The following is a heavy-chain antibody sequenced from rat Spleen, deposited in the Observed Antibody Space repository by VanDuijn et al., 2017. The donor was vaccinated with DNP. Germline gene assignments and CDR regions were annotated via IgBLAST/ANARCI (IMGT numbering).Heavy chain of an antibody. CDR1: EFRFNNHW. CDR2: INSGSGYT. CDR3: AIYYYSGDNWFAY. J-gene: IGHJ3*01. D-gene: IGHD1-1*01. Sequence: EVQLVESGGDLVQPGRSLKLSCVVSEFRFNNHWMTWIRQVPGKGLEWVASINSGSGYTYFPGSVKGRFTLSRDIAKNTLYLQMNSLRSEDTATYYCAIYYYSGDNWFAYWGQGTLVTVSS. V-gene: IGHV5-31*01.